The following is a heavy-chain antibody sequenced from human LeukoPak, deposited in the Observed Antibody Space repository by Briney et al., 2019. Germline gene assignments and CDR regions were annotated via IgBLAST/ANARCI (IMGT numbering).Heavy chain of an antibody. CDR3: ARDRVLSGVFDY. CDR2: ISSSSSYI. Sequence: GGSLRLSCAASGFTFSSYSMNWVRQAPGKGLEWVSSISSSSSYIYYADSVKGRFTISRDNAKNSLYLQMNSLRAEDTAVYYCARDRVLSGVFDYWGQGTLVTVPS. J-gene: IGHJ4*02. V-gene: IGHV3-21*01. D-gene: IGHD3-10*02. CDR1: GFTFSSYS.